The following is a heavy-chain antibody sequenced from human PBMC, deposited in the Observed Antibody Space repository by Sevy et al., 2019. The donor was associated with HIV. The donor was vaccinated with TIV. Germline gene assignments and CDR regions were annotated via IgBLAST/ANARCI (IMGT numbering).Heavy chain of an antibody. V-gene: IGHV3-48*02. J-gene: IGHJ4*02. CDR2: ISSSSSTI. Sequence: GGSLRLSCAASGFTFSSYSMNWVRQAPGKGLEWVSYISSSSSTIYYADSVKGRFTISRDNAKNSLYLQMNSLRDEDTAVYYCARDFVDTAMVTCFDCWGQGTLVTVSS. CDR3: ARDFVDTAMVTCFDC. D-gene: IGHD5-18*01. CDR1: GFTFSSYS.